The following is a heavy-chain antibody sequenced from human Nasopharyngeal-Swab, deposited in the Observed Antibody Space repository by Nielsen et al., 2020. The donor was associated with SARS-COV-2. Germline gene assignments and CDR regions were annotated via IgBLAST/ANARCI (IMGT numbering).Heavy chain of an antibody. Sequence: GESLKISCKGSVSSFTRIWISWVSQMPGKGLEWMGRIDPSDSYTNYSPSFQGHVTILVDKSISTAYLQWSSLKASDTAMYYCARGFFGGGITGTVSRYYYAMDVWRQRTPVPLSS. CDR3: ARGFFGGGITGTVSRYYYAMDV. CDR1: VSSFTRIW. D-gene: IGHD1-20*01. J-gene: IGHJ6*02. V-gene: IGHV5-10-1*01. CDR2: IDPSDSYT.